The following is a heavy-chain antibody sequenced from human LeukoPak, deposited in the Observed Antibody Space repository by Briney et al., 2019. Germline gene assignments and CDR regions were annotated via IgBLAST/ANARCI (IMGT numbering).Heavy chain of an antibody. V-gene: IGHV3-23*01. CDR3: AKDDSSGYYPSFDY. D-gene: IGHD3-22*01. J-gene: IGHJ4*02. Sequence: GGSLRLSCAASGFTFSSYAMSWVRQAPGKGLEWVSTISGSGGSTYYADSVKGRFTISRDNSKNTLYLQMNSLRAEDTAVYYCAKDDSSGYYPSFDYWGQGTLVTVSS. CDR2: ISGSGGST. CDR1: GFTFSSYA.